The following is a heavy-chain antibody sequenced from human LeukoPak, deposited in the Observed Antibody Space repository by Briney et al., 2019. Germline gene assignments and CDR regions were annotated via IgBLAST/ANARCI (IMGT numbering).Heavy chain of an antibody. Sequence: GRSLRLSCAASGFTFSSYGMHWVRQAPGKGLEWVSAISGSGGSTYYADSVKGRFTISRDNSKNTLYLQMNSLRAEDTAVYYCAKDVGGQLWSEFDYWGQGTLVTVSS. D-gene: IGHD5-18*01. CDR1: GFTFSSYG. CDR2: ISGSGGST. V-gene: IGHV3-23*01. J-gene: IGHJ4*02. CDR3: AKDVGGQLWSEFDY.